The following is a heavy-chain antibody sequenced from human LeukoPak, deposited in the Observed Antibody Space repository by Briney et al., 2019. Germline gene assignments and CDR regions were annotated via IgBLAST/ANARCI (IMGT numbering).Heavy chain of an antibody. J-gene: IGHJ4*02. CDR1: GGSISSSPHY. CDR3: ARDHGYYFDY. D-gene: IGHD4-17*01. Sequence: SETLSLTCTVSGGSISSSPHYWGWIRQPPGKGLEWIGSIYYSGSSYYIPSLKSRVIVSVDTSKNQFSLRLSSVTAADTAVYYCARDHGYYFDYWGQGTLVTVSS. V-gene: IGHV4-39*07. CDR2: IYYSGSS.